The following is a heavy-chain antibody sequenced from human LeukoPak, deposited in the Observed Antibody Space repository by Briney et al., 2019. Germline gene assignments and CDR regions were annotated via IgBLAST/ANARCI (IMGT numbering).Heavy chain of an antibody. CDR3: ARGGSSRGDYFDY. CDR2: IYFSGST. V-gene: IGHV4-39*07. D-gene: IGHD6-13*01. J-gene: IGHJ4*02. CDR1: GGSITTNNYY. Sequence: SETLSLTCTVSGGSITTNNYYWGWIRQPPGRGLEWIGSIYFSGSTYYNPSLKSRVTISVDTSKNQFSLKLSSVTAADTAVYYCARGGSSRGDYFDYWGQGTLVTVSS.